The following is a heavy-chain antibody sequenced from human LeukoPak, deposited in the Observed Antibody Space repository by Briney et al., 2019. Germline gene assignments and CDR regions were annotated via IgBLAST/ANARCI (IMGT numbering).Heavy chain of an antibody. J-gene: IGHJ6*02. V-gene: IGHV4-31*03. D-gene: IGHD3-10*01. CDR1: GGSISRGGYY. CDR3: ARDAEYYYGSGSYSSGIDV. CDR2: MYYSGST. Sequence: SETLSLTCTVSGGSISRGGYYWSWIRQHPGKGLEWIGYMYYSGSTYYNPSLKSRATISVDTSKNQFSLKLSSVTAADTAVYYCARDAEYYYGSGSYSSGIDVWGQGTTVTVSS.